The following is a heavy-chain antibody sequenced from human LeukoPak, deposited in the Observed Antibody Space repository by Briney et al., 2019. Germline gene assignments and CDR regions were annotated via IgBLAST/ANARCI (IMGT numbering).Heavy chain of an antibody. D-gene: IGHD6-6*01. CDR1: GGSISSGGYY. CDR2: IYHSGST. CDR3: ARVYSSSSSDWFDP. J-gene: IGHJ5*02. Sequence: SETLSLTCTVSGGSISSGGYYWSWIRQPPGKGLEWIGYIYHSGSTYYNPSLKSRVTISVDRSKNQFSLKLSSVTAADTAVYYCARVYSSSSSDWFDPWGQGTLVTVSS. V-gene: IGHV4-30-2*01.